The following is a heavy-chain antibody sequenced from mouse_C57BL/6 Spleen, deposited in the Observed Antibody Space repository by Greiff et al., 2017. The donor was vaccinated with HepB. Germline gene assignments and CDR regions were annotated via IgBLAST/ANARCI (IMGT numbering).Heavy chain of an antibody. CDR2: IDPETGGT. CDR1: GYTFTDYE. D-gene: IGHD2-3*01. J-gene: IGHJ3*01. CDR3: TRRDGYPFAY. V-gene: IGHV1-15*01. Sequence: QVHVKQSGAELVRPGASVTLSCKASGYTFTDYEMHWVKQTPVHGLEWIGAIDPETGGTAYNQTFKGKAILTADKPSSTAYMELRSLTSEDSAFYYCTRRDGYPFAYWGQGTLVTVSA.